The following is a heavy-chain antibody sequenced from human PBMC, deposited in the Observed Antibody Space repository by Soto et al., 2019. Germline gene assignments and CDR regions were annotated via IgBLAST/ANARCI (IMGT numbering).Heavy chain of an antibody. D-gene: IGHD1-1*01. CDR2: SSAHNGNT. J-gene: IGHJ4*02. Sequence: QVHLVQSGAEVKKPGASVKVSCKGSGYTFTTYGITWVRQAPGQGLEWMGWSSAHNGNTNYAQKLQGRVTVTRDTPTSTAYIELRSLRSAGTAVHYWARGRYGDYWGQGARVTVSS. CDR3: ARGRYGDY. CDR1: GYTFTTYG. V-gene: IGHV1-18*01.